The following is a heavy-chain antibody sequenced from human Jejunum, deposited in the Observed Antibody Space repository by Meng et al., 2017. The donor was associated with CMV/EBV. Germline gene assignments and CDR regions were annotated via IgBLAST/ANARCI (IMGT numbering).Heavy chain of an antibody. J-gene: IGHJ6*02. CDR3: ARDRYCHTGVCYATPPPYYYGMGV. D-gene: IGHD2-8*01. CDR2: ITNSGGVI. Sequence: NWLREATGKGLGCVSYITNSGGVIYYEDSVKGRFTISRDNAKSSLYLQMNSIRAENTTVYYCARDRYCHTGVCYATPPPYYYGMGVWGQGTAVTVSS. V-gene: IGHV3-48*03.